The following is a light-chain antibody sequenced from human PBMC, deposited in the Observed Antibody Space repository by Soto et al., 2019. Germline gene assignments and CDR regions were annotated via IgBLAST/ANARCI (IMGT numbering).Light chain of an antibody. J-gene: IGLJ1*01. CDR2: DVS. CDR1: SSDIGGYNY. Sequence: QSVLTQPASVSGSPGQSTTISCTGTSSDIGGYNYVSWYQQHPGKAPKLMIYDVSNRPSGVSNRFSGSKSGNTASLTTSGLQVEDEADYYCSSYTSSSSYVFGTGTKVTVL. CDR3: SSYTSSSSYV. V-gene: IGLV2-14*01.